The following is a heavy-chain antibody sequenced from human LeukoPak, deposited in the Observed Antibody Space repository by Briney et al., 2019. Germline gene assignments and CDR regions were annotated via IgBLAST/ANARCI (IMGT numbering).Heavy chain of an antibody. CDR3: AKDSDYGDYYDYMGYFDY. V-gene: IGHV3-21*01. CDR2: ISSSSSYI. D-gene: IGHD4-17*01. J-gene: IGHJ4*02. Sequence: GGSLRLSCAASGFAFSSYGMHWIRQAPGKGLEWVSSISSSSSYIYYADSVKGRFTISRDNAKNSLYLQMNSLRAEDTAVYYCAKDSDYGDYYDYMGYFDYWRQGTLVTVSS. CDR1: GFAFSSYG.